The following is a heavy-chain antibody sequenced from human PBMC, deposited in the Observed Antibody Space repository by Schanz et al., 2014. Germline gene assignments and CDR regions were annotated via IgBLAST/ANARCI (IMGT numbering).Heavy chain of an antibody. D-gene: IGHD2-15*01. CDR1: GFTFSAYA. CDR2: ISASGGTT. Sequence: EVQLLESGGGLVQPGGSLRLSCAASGFTFSAYAMTWVRQIPGKGLEWVSAISASGGTTYYADSVMGRFTISRDNSKNTLYLQMNSLRAEDTAVYYCAKTPREYCNYDNCPNWFDSWGQGTLVTASS. V-gene: IGHV3-23*01. J-gene: IGHJ5*01. CDR3: AKTPREYCNYDNCPNWFDS.